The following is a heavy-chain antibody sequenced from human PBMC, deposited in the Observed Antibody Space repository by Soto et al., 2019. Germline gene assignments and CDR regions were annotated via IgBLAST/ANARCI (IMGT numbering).Heavy chain of an antibody. CDR3: VTAGYNWNDRDYYGMDV. Sequence: AASVKVSCKVSGYTLSELSMHWVRQAPGKGLEWMGGFDPEDGETIYAQKFQGRVTMTEDTSTDTAYMELSSLRSEDTAVYYCVTAGYNWNDRDYYGMDVWGQGTTVTVSS. J-gene: IGHJ6*02. V-gene: IGHV1-24*01. D-gene: IGHD1-1*01. CDR1: GYTLSELS. CDR2: FDPEDGET.